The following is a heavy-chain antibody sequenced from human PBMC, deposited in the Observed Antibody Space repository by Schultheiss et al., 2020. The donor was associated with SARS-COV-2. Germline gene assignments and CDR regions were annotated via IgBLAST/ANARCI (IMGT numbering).Heavy chain of an antibody. CDR3: ARDDLPSSGSYIY. CDR1: GYTFTSYG. Sequence: ASVKVSCKASGYTFTSYGISWVRQAPGQGLEWMGWISAYNGNTNYAQKFQGRVTMTRDTSISTAYMELSRLRSDDTAVYYCARDDLPSSGSYIYWGQGTLVTVSS. V-gene: IGHV1-18*01. D-gene: IGHD1-26*01. CDR2: ISAYNGNT. J-gene: IGHJ4*02.